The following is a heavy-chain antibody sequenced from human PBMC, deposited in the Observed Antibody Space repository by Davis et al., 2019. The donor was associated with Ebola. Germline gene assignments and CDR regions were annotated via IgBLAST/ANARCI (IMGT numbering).Heavy chain of an antibody. Sequence: GESLKISCAASGFTFSGYAMSWVRQAPGKGLEWVSAISGSGGSTYYADSVKGRFTISRDNSKNTLYLQMNSLRAEDTAVYYCAKDGSNRRYYYYGMDVWGQGTTVTVSS. V-gene: IGHV3-23*01. CDR2: ISGSGGST. D-gene: IGHD1-14*01. J-gene: IGHJ6*02. CDR1: GFTFSGYA. CDR3: AKDGSNRRYYYYGMDV.